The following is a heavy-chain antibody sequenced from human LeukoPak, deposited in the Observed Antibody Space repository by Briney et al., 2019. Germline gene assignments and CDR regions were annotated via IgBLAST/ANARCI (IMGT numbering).Heavy chain of an antibody. D-gene: IGHD3-9*01. J-gene: IGHJ4*02. CDR3: AKWGDYDVLTGYYVSDY. Sequence: GASLRLSCAASGFTFSNYAMSWVRQAPGKGLEWVSAITGSGGNTYYADSVKGRFTISRDNSKNTVFLQMNSLRAEDTAIYYCAKWGDYDVLTGYYVSDYWGQGTLVTVSS. CDR1: GFTFSNYA. V-gene: IGHV3-23*01. CDR2: ITGSGGNT.